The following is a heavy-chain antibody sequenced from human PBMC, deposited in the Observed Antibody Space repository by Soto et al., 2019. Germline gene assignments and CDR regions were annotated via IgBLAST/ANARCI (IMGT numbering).Heavy chain of an antibody. V-gene: IGHV3-7*01. D-gene: IGHD2-2*01. Sequence: EVQLVESGGGLVQPGGSLRLSCAASGFTFSSYWMTWVRQAPGKGLEWVANIKQDGSEKYYVDYVKGRFSISRDNAKNSLYLQMNSLRAEDTAVYYCAVHPPARDYWGQGTLVTVSS. CDR1: GFTFSSYW. CDR2: IKQDGSEK. J-gene: IGHJ4*02. CDR3: AVHPPARDY.